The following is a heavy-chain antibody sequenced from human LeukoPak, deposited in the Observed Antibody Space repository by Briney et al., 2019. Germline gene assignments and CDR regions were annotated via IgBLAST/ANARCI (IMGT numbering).Heavy chain of an antibody. D-gene: IGHD3-22*01. CDR1: GGSISSGGYY. J-gene: IGHJ4*02. V-gene: IGHV4-31*03. CDR3: ARVHYDSVLFDY. Sequence: SQTLSLTCTVSGGSISSGGYYWSWIRQHPGKGLEWIGYIYYSGSTYYNPSLKSRVTMSVDTSKNQFSLKLSSVTAADTAVYYCARVHYDSVLFDYWGQGTLVTVSS. CDR2: IYYSGST.